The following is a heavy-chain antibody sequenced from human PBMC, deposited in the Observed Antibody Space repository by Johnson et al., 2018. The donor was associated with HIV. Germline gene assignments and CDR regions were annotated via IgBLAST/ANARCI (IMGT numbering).Heavy chain of an antibody. CDR2: IRNKPSSYST. V-gene: IGHV3-72*01. Sequence: VQLVESGGGLVQPGGSLRLSCVGSGFSFSDHFMDWVRQAPGKGLEWVGRIRNKPSSYSTEYAASVKGRFTISRDNAKNALYVQMNSLRAEDTAVYYCARDRLMTATLFPDAFDIWGQGTMVTVSS. CDR1: GFSFSDHF. D-gene: IGHD3-16*01. J-gene: IGHJ3*02. CDR3: ARDRLMTATLFPDAFDI.